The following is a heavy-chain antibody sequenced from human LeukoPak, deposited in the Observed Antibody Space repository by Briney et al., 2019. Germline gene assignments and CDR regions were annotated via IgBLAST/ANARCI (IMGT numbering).Heavy chain of an antibody. D-gene: IGHD4-17*01. CDR1: GYTFTSYD. V-gene: IGHV1-8*03. J-gene: IGHJ6*03. Sequence: ASVKVSCKASGYTFTSYDINWVRQATGQGLEWMGWMNPNSGNTGYAQKFQGRVTITRNTSISTAYMELSSPRSEDTAVYYCARALYDYGDYNYYYYYYMDVWGKGTTVTVSS. CDR3: ARALYDYGDYNYYYYYYMDV. CDR2: MNPNSGNT.